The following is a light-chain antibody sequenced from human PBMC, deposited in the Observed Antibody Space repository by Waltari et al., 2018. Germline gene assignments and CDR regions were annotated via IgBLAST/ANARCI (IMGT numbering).Light chain of an antibody. J-gene: IGLJ2*01. Sequence: SYVLTQPPSVSVAPGQTARITCGGSNIGNRGGYWYRQKPGQAPLLVIYDESDRPSGIPDRFSGSKSGTTATLTISGVEAGDEAEYYCQVWDGTTDHPYVVFGGGTKLTVL. CDR2: DES. CDR1: NIGNRG. CDR3: QVWDGTTDHPYVV. V-gene: IGLV3-21*02.